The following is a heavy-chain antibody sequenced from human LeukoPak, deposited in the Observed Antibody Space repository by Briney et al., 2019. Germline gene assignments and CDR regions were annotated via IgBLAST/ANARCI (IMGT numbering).Heavy chain of an antibody. Sequence: SVKVSCKASGGSFSSSTLSWVRQAPGQGPEWMGGTLPILGSATYAQKFQGRVTITTDESTNTAYMELRSLRSDDTAVFYCATGVRAIPIYYWGQGTLVTIS. CDR1: GGSFSSST. J-gene: IGHJ4*02. CDR2: TLPILGSA. CDR3: ATGVRAIPIYY. D-gene: IGHD2-21*01. V-gene: IGHV1-69*16.